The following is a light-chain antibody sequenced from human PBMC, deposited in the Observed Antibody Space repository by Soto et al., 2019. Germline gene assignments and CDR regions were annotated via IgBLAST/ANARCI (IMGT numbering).Light chain of an antibody. CDR3: SSYSATNTLV. Sequence: QSALTPPASVSGSPGQSITISCTGTSSDVGDYPNVSWYQQHPGKVPKLIIYEVIHRPSGVTSRFSGSKSENTASLTISGLQAEDEADYYCSSYSATNTLVFGSGTKVTVL. CDR2: EVI. CDR1: SSDVGDYPN. V-gene: IGLV2-14*01. J-gene: IGLJ1*01.